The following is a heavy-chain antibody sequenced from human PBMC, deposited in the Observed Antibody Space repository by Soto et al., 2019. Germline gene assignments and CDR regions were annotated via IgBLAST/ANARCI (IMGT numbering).Heavy chain of an antibody. CDR2: ISAYNGNT. J-gene: IGHJ5*02. CDR1: GYTFTSYG. Sequence: RASVKVSCKASGYTFTSYGISWVRQAPGQGLEWMGWISAYNGNTNYTQKLQGRVTMTTDTSTSTAYMELRSLRSDDTAVYYCARDRNYVMGSWFDPWGQGTLVTVSS. D-gene: IGHD4-4*01. V-gene: IGHV1-18*04. CDR3: ARDRNYVMGSWFDP.